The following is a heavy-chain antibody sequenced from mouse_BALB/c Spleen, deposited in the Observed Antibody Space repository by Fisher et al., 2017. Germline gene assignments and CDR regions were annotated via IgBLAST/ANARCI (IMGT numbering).Heavy chain of an antibody. CDR3: ARRGDYDVRGYAMDY. V-gene: IGHV1-9*01. J-gene: IGHJ4*01. Sequence: KFKGKATFTADTSSNTAYMQLSSLTSEDSAVYYCARRGDYDVRGYAMDYWGQGTSVTVSS. D-gene: IGHD2-4*01.